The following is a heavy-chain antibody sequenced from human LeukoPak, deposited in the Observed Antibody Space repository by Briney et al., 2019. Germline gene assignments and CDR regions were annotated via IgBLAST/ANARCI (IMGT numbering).Heavy chain of an antibody. Sequence: GGSLGLSCAASGFTFSTYWMTWVRQAPGKGLEWVASIKEDGSATFYVDSVKGRFSISRDNAKYSLYLQMNSLRAEDTAVYYCTKDSHRRSDYWGQGTLLTVSS. D-gene: IGHD1-14*01. CDR2: IKEDGSAT. V-gene: IGHV3-7*01. J-gene: IGHJ4*02. CDR1: GFTFSTYW. CDR3: TKDSHRRSDY.